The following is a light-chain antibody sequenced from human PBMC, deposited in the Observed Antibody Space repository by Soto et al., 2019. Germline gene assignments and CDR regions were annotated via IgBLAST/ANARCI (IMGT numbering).Light chain of an antibody. J-gene: IGLJ2*01. Sequence: QSALTQPASVSGSPGQSITISCTGTSSDIGAYNYVSWYQQHHPGKVPKPVIYDVSHRPSGISSRFSGSKSGNAASLTISGLQAEDEADYYCASYTPSSTLIFGGGTKLTVL. CDR1: SSDIGAYNY. CDR3: ASYTPSSTLI. CDR2: DVS. V-gene: IGLV2-14*01.